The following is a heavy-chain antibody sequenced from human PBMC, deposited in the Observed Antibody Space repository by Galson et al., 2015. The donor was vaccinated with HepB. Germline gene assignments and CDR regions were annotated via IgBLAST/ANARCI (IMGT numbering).Heavy chain of an antibody. V-gene: IGHV5-10-1*01. CDR3: AGLGGLGELFFAENAFDI. J-gene: IGHJ3*02. D-gene: IGHD3-16*01. CDR1: GYSFTSYW. Sequence: QSGAEVKKPGESLRISCKGSGYSFTSYWISWVRQMPGKGLEWMGRIDPSDSYTNYSPSFQGHVTISADKSISTAYLQWSSLKASDTAMYYCAGLGGLGELFFAENAFDIWGQGTMVTVSS. CDR2: IDPSDSYT.